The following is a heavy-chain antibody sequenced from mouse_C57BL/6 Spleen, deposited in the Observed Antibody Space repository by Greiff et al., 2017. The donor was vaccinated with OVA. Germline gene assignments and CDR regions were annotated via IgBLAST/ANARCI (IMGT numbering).Heavy chain of an antibody. CDR2: INPSSGYT. CDR1: GYTFTSST. Sequence: QVQLPQSGAELARPGASVKMSCKASGYTFTSSTMHWVKQRPGQGLEWIGYINPSSGYTKYNQKFKDKATLTADKSSSTAYMQLRSLTSDDSAVYYCARYDYVFAYWGQGTLVTVSA. D-gene: IGHD2-4*01. CDR3: ARYDYVFAY. J-gene: IGHJ3*01. V-gene: IGHV1-4*01.